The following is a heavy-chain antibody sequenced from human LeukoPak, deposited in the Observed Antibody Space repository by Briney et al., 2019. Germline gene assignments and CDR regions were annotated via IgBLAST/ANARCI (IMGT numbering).Heavy chain of an antibody. Sequence: SETLSLTCTVSGGSISSGGYYWSWIRQHPGKGLEWIGYIYYSGSTYYNPSLKSRVIISVDTSKNQFSLKLSSVTAADTAVYYCARFGPYGDYVDAFDIWGQGTMVTVSS. J-gene: IGHJ3*02. CDR2: IYYSGST. D-gene: IGHD4-17*01. CDR1: GGSISSGGYY. CDR3: ARFGPYGDYVDAFDI. V-gene: IGHV4-31*03.